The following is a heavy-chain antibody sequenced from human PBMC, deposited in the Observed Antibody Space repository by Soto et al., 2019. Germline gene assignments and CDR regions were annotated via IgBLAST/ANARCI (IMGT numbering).Heavy chain of an antibody. D-gene: IGHD3-9*01. CDR1: GYTFTSYA. Sequence: ASVKVSCKASGYTFTSYAMHWVRQAPGQRLEWMGWINAGNGNTKYSQKFQGRVTITRDTSASTAYMELSSLRSEDTAVYYCARSSPFDWLSHNWFDPWGQGTLVTVSS. CDR2: INAGNGNT. CDR3: ARSSPFDWLSHNWFDP. J-gene: IGHJ5*02. V-gene: IGHV1-3*01.